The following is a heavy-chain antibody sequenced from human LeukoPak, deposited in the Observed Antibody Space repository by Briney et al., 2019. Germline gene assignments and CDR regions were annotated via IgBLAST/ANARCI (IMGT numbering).Heavy chain of an antibody. Sequence: ASVKVSCKASGYTFTGYYMHWVRQAPGQGLEWMGWINPNSGGTNYAQKFQGRVTMTRDTSISTAYMELSRLRSDDTAVYYCARCSGGSCYAYYFDYWGQGTLVTVSS. D-gene: IGHD2-15*01. CDR2: INPNSGGT. V-gene: IGHV1-2*02. CDR1: GYTFTGYY. CDR3: ARCSGGSCYAYYFDY. J-gene: IGHJ4*02.